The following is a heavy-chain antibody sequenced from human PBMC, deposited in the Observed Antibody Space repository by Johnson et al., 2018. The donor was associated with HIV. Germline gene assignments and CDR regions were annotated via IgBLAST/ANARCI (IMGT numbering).Heavy chain of an antibody. D-gene: IGHD1-26*01. CDR1: GFTFSYYG. V-gene: IGHV3-NL1*01. J-gene: IGHJ3*01. Sequence: HVQLVESGGGVVQPGGSLRLSCAASGFTFSYYGMHWVRQAPGKGLEWVAVIYSGGTTYYADSMKGRFTISRDNSKNTLYLQMNSLRAEDTAEYYCARESANSGRYSGAFDVWGQGTMVIVSS. CDR3: ARESANSGRYSGAFDV. CDR2: IYSGGTT.